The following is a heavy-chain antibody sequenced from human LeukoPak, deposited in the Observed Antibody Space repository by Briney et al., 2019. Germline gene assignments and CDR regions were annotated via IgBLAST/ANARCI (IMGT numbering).Heavy chain of an antibody. Sequence: PGGSPRLSCVASGFTLSSYSMNWVRQAPGKGLEWVSSISSSRGYIYYADSLKGRFTISRDNAKSSLYLQMNSLRAEDTAVYYCARGYYDSSSFFDYWGQGTLVTVSS. CDR3: ARGYYDSSSFFDY. J-gene: IGHJ4*02. V-gene: IGHV3-21*06. CDR2: ISSSRGYI. D-gene: IGHD3-22*01. CDR1: GFTLSSYS.